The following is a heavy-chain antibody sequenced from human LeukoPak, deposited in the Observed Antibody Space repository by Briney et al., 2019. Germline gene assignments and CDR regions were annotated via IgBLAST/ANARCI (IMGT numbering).Heavy chain of an antibody. J-gene: IGHJ4*02. CDR1: GYAFTSYY. D-gene: IGHD3-10*01. CDR2: INPSGGST. Sequence: ASVKVSCKASGYAFTSYYMHWVRPAPGQGLEWMGIINPSGGSTSYAQKFQGRVTMTRDTSTSTVYMELSSLRSEDTAVYYCAREAYGVPLDYWGQGTLVTVSS. V-gene: IGHV1-46*01. CDR3: AREAYGVPLDY.